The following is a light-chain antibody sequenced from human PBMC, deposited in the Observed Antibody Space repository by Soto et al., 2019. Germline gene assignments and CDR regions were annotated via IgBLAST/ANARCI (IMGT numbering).Light chain of an antibody. J-gene: IGKJ2*01. CDR2: RAS. CDR1: QSVSSN. Sequence: EIVMTQSPATLSLSPGERVTLSCRASQSVSSNLVWYQQKPGQAPRLLIYRASIRATGIPARFSGSGSGTELTLTISSLQSEDFAVYYCQQYDRWPPNYTFGQGTKV. CDR3: QQYDRWPPNYT. V-gene: IGKV3-15*01.